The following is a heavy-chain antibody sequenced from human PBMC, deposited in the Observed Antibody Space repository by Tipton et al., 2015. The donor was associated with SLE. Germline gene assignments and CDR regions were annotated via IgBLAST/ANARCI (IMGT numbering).Heavy chain of an antibody. CDR3: ARDRYYGSGSYFDS. Sequence: SLTCTVSGVSISSGSYYWGWIRQPAGKGLEWIGYIYTSGSTNYNPSLKSRVTISVDTSKNQFSLKLSSVTAADTALYYCARDRYYGSGSYFDSWGQGTLVTVSS. V-gene: IGHV4-61*09. D-gene: IGHD3-10*01. CDR2: IYTSGST. CDR1: GVSISSGSYY. J-gene: IGHJ4*02.